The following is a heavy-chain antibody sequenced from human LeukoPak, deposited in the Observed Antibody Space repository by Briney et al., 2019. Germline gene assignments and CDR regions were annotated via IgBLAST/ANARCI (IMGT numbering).Heavy chain of an antibody. J-gene: IGHJ6*02. Sequence: GGSLRLSCLTSGFTLSTNAMSWVRQAPGKGLEWISGISGSGASTYYADSVKGRFTISRDDSRNTLYLQMNSLRGDDTAVYYCARVGSSGSGALDVWGQGTTVTVSS. CDR2: ISGSGAST. D-gene: IGHD6-19*01. CDR1: GFTLSTNA. CDR3: ARVGSSGSGALDV. V-gene: IGHV3-23*01.